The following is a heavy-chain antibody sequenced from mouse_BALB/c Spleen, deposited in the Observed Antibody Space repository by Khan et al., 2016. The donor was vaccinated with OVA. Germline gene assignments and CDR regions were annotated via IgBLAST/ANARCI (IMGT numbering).Heavy chain of an antibody. CDR3: AAAYYRNYFDY. J-gene: IGHJ2*01. CDR2: IYPGNDYT. D-gene: IGHD2-14*01. V-gene: IGHV1S134*01. Sequence: VQLQQPGAELGRPGSSVKLSCKTSGFTFTSYGIKWVKQRPGQGLEWIGYIYPGNDYTVYNEKFQGKATLTSDTSSSTAYMQLRSLTSEDSAIYFCAAAYYRNYFDYWGQGTTLTVSS. CDR1: GFTFTSYG.